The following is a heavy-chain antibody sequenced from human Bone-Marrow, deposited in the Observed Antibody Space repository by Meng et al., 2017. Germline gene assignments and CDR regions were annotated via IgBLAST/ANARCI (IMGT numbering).Heavy chain of an antibody. CDR2: MNPNSGNT. J-gene: IGHJ4*02. Sequence: ASVKVSCKASGYTFTSYYMHWVRQATGQGLEGMGWMNPNSGNTGYAQKFQGRVTMTRNTSISTAYMELSSLRSEDTAVYYCARASPRRGFLEWLYYFDYWGQGTLVTVSS. CDR1: GYTFTSYY. CDR3: ARASPRRGFLEWLYYFDY. D-gene: IGHD3-3*01. V-gene: IGHV1-8*02.